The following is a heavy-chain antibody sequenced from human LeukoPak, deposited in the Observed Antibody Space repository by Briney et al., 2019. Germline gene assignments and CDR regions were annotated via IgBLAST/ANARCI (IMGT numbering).Heavy chain of an antibody. V-gene: IGHV5-51*01. D-gene: IGHD5-18*01. CDR2: IYPGDSDT. CDR1: GFNFTSHW. J-gene: IGHJ4*02. CDR3: ARLGTAVVARFFDY. Sequence: GASLQISCKGSGFNFTSHWIAWVRPLPGKGVEWMGSIYPGDSDTRYSPSFQGQVTISADKSISTAYLQWRGLKASDTAMYYCARLGTAVVARFFDYWGQGTLVTVSS.